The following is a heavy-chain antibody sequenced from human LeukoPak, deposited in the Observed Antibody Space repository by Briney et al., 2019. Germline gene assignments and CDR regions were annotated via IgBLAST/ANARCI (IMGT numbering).Heavy chain of an antibody. J-gene: IGHJ6*03. CDR2: INPNSGGT. Sequence: ASVKVSCKASGYTFTVYYMHWVRQAPGQGLEWMGWINPNSGGTNYAQKFQGRVTMTRDTSISTAYMELSRLRSDDTAVYYCARGGSSSWRDYYYYMDVWGKGTTVTISS. V-gene: IGHV1-2*02. CDR1: GYTFTVYY. CDR3: ARGGSSSWRDYYYYMDV. D-gene: IGHD6-13*01.